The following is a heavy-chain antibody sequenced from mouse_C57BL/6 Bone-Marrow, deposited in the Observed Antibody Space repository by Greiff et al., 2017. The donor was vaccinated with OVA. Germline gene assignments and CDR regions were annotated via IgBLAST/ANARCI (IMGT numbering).Heavy chain of an antibody. D-gene: IGHD2-1*01. V-gene: IGHV6-3*01. CDR1: GFTFSNYW. CDR3: TEGNYGFAY. J-gene: IGHJ3*01. CDR2: IRLKSDNYAT. Sequence: EVMLVESGGGLVQPGGSMKLSCVASGFTFSNYWMNWVRQSPEKGLEWVAQIRLKSDNYATHYAESVKGRFTISRDDSKSSVYLQMNNLRAEDTGIYYCTEGNYGFAYWGQGTLVTVSA.